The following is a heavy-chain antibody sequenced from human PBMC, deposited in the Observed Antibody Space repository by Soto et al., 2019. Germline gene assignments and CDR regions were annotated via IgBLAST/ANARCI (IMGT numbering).Heavy chain of an antibody. CDR3: AMEDDYGHPYINYGLDV. CDR1: GCTFNIYA. CDR2: ISFDGTKK. Sequence: VGSLRLSCAASGCTFNIYALHWVRQAPGKGLEWVAVISFDGTKKYYSDSVKGRFTISRDNLKSTLYLQMNNLRVEDAALYFCAMEDDYGHPYINYGLDVWGQGTTVTVSS. D-gene: IGHD4-17*01. V-gene: IGHV3-30-3*01. J-gene: IGHJ6*02.